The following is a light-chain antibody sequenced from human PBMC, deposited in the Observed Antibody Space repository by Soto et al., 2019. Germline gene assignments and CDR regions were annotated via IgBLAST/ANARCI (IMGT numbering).Light chain of an antibody. CDR1: QTINSY. CDR3: QQSYSTPQT. CDR2: AAS. Sequence: DIQMTQFPSSLSASVGDRVTITCRASQTINSYLNWYQQKPGTAPNLLIYAASNLQRGVPSRFSGGGSGTNFTLTIRSLEREDFATYHCQQSYSTPQTFGQGTNVEVK. J-gene: IGKJ1*01. V-gene: IGKV1-39*01.